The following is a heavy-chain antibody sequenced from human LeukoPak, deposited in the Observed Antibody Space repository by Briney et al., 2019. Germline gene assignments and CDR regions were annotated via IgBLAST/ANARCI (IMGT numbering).Heavy chain of an antibody. D-gene: IGHD5-18*01. J-gene: IGHJ4*02. V-gene: IGHV4-39*01. CDR3: ARGYSYGHHDY. CDR1: GGSISSSSYY. CDR2: IYYSGST. Sequence: SETLSLTYTVSGGSISSSSYYWGWIRQPPGKGLEWIGSIYYSGSTYYNPSLKSRVTITVDTSKNQFSLKLSSVTAADTAVYYCARGYSYGHHDYWGQGTLVTVSS.